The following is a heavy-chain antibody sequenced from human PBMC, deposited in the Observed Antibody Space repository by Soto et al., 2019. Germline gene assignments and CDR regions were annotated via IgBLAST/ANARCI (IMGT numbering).Heavy chain of an antibody. V-gene: IGHV4-39*01. CDR2: IYYSGST. Sequence: QLQLQESGPGLVKPSETLSLTCTVSGGSISSSSYYWGWIRQPPGKGLEWIGSIYYSGSTYYNPSLKSRGTLSVGTSKNPVSLKLSFVDGADTAVYYCARHAKWYCRSTSFLEHYYHYYIDVWGKGTTVTVSS. CDR1: GGSISSSSYY. CDR3: ARHAKWYCRSTSFLEHYYHYYIDV. J-gene: IGHJ6*03. D-gene: IGHD2-2*01.